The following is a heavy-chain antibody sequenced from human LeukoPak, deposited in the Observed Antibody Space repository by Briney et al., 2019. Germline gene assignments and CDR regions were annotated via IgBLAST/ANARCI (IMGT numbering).Heavy chain of an antibody. J-gene: IGHJ4*02. V-gene: IGHV4-34*01. Sequence: SETLSLTCAVYGGSFSGYYWSWIRQPPGKGLEWIGEINHSRSTNYNPSLKSRVTISVDTSKNQFSLKLSSVTAADTAVYYCARAAYAGFDYWGQGTLVTVSS. CDR3: ARAAYAGFDY. CDR2: INHSRST. CDR1: GGSFSGYY. D-gene: IGHD3-10*01.